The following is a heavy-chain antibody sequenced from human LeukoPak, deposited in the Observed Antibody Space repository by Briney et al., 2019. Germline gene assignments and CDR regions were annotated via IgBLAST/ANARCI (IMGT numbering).Heavy chain of an antibody. CDR1: GYTFTGYY. D-gene: IGHD5-18*01. J-gene: IGHJ4*02. CDR2: INPNSGGT. CDR3: ARSDTAMVIISGY. Sequence: ASVKVSCKASGYTFTGYYMHWVRQAPGQGLEWMGWINPNSGGTKYSQKFQGRVSMTRDTSISAAYMGLSRLRFDDTAVYYCARSDTAMVIISGYWGQGTLVTVSS. V-gene: IGHV1-2*02.